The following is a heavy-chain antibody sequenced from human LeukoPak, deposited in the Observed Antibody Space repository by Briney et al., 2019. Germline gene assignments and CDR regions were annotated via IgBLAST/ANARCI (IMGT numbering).Heavy chain of an antibody. D-gene: IGHD5-18*01. CDR3: ARGMDTAMVTWYYYYMDV. CDR2: INSDGSST. J-gene: IGHJ6*03. CDR1: GFTFSSYW. Sequence: GGSLRLSCAASGFTFSSYWMHWVRQAPGKGLVWVSRINSDGSSTSYADSVKGRFTISRDNAKNTLYLQMNSLRAEDTAVYYCARGMDTAMVTWYYYYMDVWGKGTTVTVSS. V-gene: IGHV3-74*01.